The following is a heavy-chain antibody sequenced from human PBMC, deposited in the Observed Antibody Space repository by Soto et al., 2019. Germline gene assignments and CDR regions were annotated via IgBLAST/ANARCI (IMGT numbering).Heavy chain of an antibody. CDR3: ARVPTAPHYYYYMDV. CDR2: ISSSGSTI. J-gene: IGHJ6*03. CDR1: GFTFSDYY. V-gene: IGHV3-11*01. Sequence: GGSPRLSCAASGFTFSDYYMSWIRQAPGMGLEWVSYISSSGSTIYYADSVKGRFTISRDNAKNSLYLQMNSLRAEDTAVYYCARVPTAPHYYYYMDVWGKGTTVTVSS.